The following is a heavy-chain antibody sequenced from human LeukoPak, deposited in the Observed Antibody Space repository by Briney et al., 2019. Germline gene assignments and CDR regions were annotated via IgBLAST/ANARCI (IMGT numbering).Heavy chain of an antibody. CDR1: GYTFTSYG. CDR3: ARALSWTTDSYYYMDV. CDR2: MNPNSGNT. D-gene: IGHD3/OR15-3a*01. J-gene: IGHJ6*03. V-gene: IGHV1-8*02. Sequence: ASVKVSCKTSGYTFTSYGLSWVRQATGQGLEWMGWMNPNSGNTGYAQKFQGRVTMTKNTSITTAYMELSSLRSEDTAVYYCARALSWTTDSYYYMDVWGKGTTVTVSS.